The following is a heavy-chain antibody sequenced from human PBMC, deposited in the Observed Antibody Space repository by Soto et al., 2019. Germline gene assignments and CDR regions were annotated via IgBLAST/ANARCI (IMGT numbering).Heavy chain of an antibody. V-gene: IGHV4-31*03. CDR2: IHYSGST. CDR3: ATWCATCSY. J-gene: IGHJ1*01. Sequence: QVQLQESRPGLVKPSQTLYLTCTVSGGSISTGGYYWSWIRQHPGKGLEWIGYIHYSGSTYYNPSLKSRVTISVYTSKMEFSLSLSAVTAAVTAVYYCATWCATCSYWGQGTLVTFSS. D-gene: IGHD2-8*01. CDR1: GGSISTGGYY.